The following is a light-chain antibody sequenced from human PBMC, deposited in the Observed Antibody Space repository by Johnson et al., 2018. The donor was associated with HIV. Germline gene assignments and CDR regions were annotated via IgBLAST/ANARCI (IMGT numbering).Light chain of an antibody. CDR3: GTWDSSLGV. CDR2: DNN. CDR1: SSNIGNNY. V-gene: IGLV1-51*01. Sequence: QSVLTQPPSVSAAPGQKVTISCSGSSSNIGNNYVSWYQQFPGTAPKLLIYDNNKRPSGIPDRFSGSKSGTSATLGITGLQTGDEADYYCGTWDSSLGVFGTVAKVPVL. J-gene: IGLJ1*01.